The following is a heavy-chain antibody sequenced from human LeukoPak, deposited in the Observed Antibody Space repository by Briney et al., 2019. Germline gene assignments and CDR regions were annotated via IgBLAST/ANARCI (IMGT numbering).Heavy chain of an antibody. Sequence: ASVKVSCKASGYTFSNYYICWVRQAPGQGLEWMGVINPSGGPTNYAPQFQGGVTMTRDMSTSTVYMELSSLRSEDTAVYYCARDAEQRISSKGIYSYYYIDVWGKGTTVTVTS. V-gene: IGHV1-46*01. CDR2: INPSGGPT. CDR3: ARDAEQRISSKGIYSYYYIDV. CDR1: GYTFSNYY. D-gene: IGHD6-13*01. J-gene: IGHJ6*03.